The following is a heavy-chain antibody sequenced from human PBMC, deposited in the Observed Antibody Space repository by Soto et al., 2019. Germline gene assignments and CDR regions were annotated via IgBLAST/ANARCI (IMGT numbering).Heavy chain of an antibody. CDR1: GFSFSSQA. CDR3: ARDIYSYGSVGTPDI. J-gene: IGHJ3*02. V-gene: IGHV3-30-3*01. D-gene: IGHD5-18*01. CDR2: ISNDGNRH. Sequence: QEQLMESGGGVVQPGRSLRLSCVASGFSFSSQAMHWVRQAPGKGLEWVAAISNDGNRHLYADSVKDRFTISRDNSRNTLDLQMNNLRTEDTGVYFCARDIYSYGSVGTPDIWGQGTMVTVSS.